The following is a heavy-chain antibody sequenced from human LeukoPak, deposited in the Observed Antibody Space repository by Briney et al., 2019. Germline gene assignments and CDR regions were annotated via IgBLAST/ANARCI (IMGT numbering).Heavy chain of an antibody. Sequence: TGGSLRLSCAASGFTFSSYEMNWVRQAPGKGLEWVSYISTSGSTIYADSVKGRFTISRDNAKNSLYLQMYSVRVDDTAVYYCARVTSGSGWYWFDPWGQGSLVTVSS. D-gene: IGHD6-19*01. CDR2: ISTSGSTI. CDR1: GFTFSSYE. J-gene: IGHJ5*02. V-gene: IGHV3-48*03. CDR3: ARVTSGSGWYWFDP.